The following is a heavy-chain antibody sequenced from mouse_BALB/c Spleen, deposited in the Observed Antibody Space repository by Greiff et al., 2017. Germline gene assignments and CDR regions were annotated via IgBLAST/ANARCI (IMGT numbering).Heavy chain of an antibody. CDR3: ARSGLLRLYAMDD. Sequence: DVKLVESGGGLVQPGGSRKLSCPASGFTFSSFGMHWVRQAPEKGLEWVAYISSGSSTIYYADTVKGRFTISRDNPKNTLFLQMTSLRSEDTAMYYCARSGLLRLYAMDDWGQGTSVTVSS. V-gene: IGHV5-17*02. J-gene: IGHJ4*01. CDR2: ISSGSSTI. D-gene: IGHD1-2*01. CDR1: GFTFSSFG.